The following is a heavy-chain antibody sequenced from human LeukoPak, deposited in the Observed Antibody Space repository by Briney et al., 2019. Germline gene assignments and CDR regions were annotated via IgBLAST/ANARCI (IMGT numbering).Heavy chain of an antibody. CDR2: IYYSGST. V-gene: IGHV4-59*08. CDR3: AKRMGGFAFDI. D-gene: IGHD5-12*01. J-gene: IGHJ3*02. CDR1: GGSISSYY. Sequence: SETLSLTCTVSGGSISSYYWSWIRQPPGKGLEWIGYIYYSGSTNYNPSLKSRVTISVDTSKNQFSLKLSSVTAADTAVYYCAKRMGGFAFDIWGQGTMVTVSS.